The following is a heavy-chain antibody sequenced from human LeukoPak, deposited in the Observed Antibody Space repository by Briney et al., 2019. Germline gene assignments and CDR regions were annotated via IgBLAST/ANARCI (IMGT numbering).Heavy chain of an antibody. D-gene: IGHD6-19*01. Sequence: GSPRLSCAASGFTFSSYAMSWVRQAPGKGLEWVSAISGSGGSTYYADSVKGRFTISRDNSRNTLYLQMNSLRAEDTAVYYCAKDMYSSGWYYFDYWGQGTLVTVPS. V-gene: IGHV3-23*01. CDR3: AKDMYSSGWYYFDY. J-gene: IGHJ4*02. CDR2: ISGSGGST. CDR1: GFTFSSYA.